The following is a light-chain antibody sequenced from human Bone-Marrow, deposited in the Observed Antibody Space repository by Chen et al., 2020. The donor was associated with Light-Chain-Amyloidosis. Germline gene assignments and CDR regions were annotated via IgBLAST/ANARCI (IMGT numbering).Light chain of an antibody. J-gene: IGLJ2*01. CDR3: RSADGSGTYEVI. V-gene: IGLV3-25*03. Sequence: SYELTQPPSVSVSPGPTARITCSGDDLPTKYAYWYQQKPGQAPVLVIHRDTERPSGISERFCGSSSGNTPTLTSSGVQAEDEADYHCRSADGSGTYEVIFDGGTKLNVL. CDR2: RDT. CDR1: DLPTKY.